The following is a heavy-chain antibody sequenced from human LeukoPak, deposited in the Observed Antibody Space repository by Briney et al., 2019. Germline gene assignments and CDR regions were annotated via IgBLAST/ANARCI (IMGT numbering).Heavy chain of an antibody. CDR2: ISGSGGST. J-gene: IGHJ4*02. CDR1: GFTFSSYA. CDR3: AKDRFGELLYDY. V-gene: IGHV3-23*01. Sequence: PGGSLRLSCAASGFTFSSYAMSWVRQAPGKGLEWVSAISGSGGSTYYADCVKGRFTISRDNSKNPLYLQMNSLGSEDTAVYYCAKDRFGELLYDYWGQGTLVTVSS. D-gene: IGHD3-10*01.